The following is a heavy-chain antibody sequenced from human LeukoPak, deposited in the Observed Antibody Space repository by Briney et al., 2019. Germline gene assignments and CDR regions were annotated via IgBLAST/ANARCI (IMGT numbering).Heavy chain of an antibody. D-gene: IGHD1-26*01. V-gene: IGHV4-4*07. J-gene: IGHJ3*02. CDR3: ARGGNYWDAFDI. Sequence: KPSETLPLTCTVSGGSMSNYYWSWIRQPAGKGLEWVGHIYTSGTTSYNPSLKSRVTMSVDTSNNQFSLKVTSVTAADTAVYFCARGGNYWDAFDIWGQGTMVTVSS. CDR2: IYTSGTT. CDR1: GGSMSNYY.